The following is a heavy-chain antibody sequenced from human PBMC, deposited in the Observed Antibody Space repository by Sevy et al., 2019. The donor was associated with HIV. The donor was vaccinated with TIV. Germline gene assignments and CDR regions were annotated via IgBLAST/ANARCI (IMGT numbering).Heavy chain of an antibody. Sequence: GGSLRLSCAASGFTFSDYGMQWVRQAPGKGLEWVAVIWNDGSNKYYADSVKGRFTTSRDNSSNTLYLQMNSLRAEDTAVYYCARAVADSNYYYGLDVWGQGTTVTVSS. J-gene: IGHJ6*02. D-gene: IGHD6-19*01. V-gene: IGHV3-33*01. CDR3: ARAVADSNYYYGLDV. CDR1: GFTFSDYG. CDR2: IWNDGSNK.